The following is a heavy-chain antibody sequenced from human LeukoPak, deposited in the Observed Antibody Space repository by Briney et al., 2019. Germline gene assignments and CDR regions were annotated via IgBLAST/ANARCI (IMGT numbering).Heavy chain of an antibody. J-gene: IGHJ5*02. D-gene: IGHD3-3*01. Sequence: SETLSLTCTVSSGSISSYYWSWIRQPPGKGLEWIGYIYYSGSTNYNPSLKSRVTISVDTSKNQFSLKLSSVTAADTAVYYCARDSDDFWSGSPRGWFDPWGQGTLVTVSS. CDR1: SGSISSYY. V-gene: IGHV4-59*01. CDR3: ARDSDDFWSGSPRGWFDP. CDR2: IYYSGST.